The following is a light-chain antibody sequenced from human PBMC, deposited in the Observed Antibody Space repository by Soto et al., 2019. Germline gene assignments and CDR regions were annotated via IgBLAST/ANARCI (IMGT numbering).Light chain of an antibody. V-gene: IGKV3-20*01. J-gene: IGKJ4*01. CDR2: GAS. Sequence: EIVLTQSPGTLSLSPGERATLSCRASQSVSSSYLAWYQQKPGQAPRLLIYGASSRATGIPDRFSGGGSGTDFTLTINRLEPEDFAVYYCEQYDKSITFGGGTKVEIK. CDR3: EQYDKSIT. CDR1: QSVSSSY.